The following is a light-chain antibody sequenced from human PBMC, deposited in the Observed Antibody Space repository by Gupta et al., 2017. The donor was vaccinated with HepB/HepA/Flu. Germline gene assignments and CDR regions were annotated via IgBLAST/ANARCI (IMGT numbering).Light chain of an antibody. V-gene: IGLV1-47*01. Sequence: QSVLTQPRSASGTPGQRVTFSSSGSSSSFGGNYVYWYQQLPGTAPKPLIYRNNQRPPGVPDRFSGSKSGTSASLAISGLRSEDEADYYCAAWDDSLSAVVFGGGTKLTV. J-gene: IGLJ2*01. CDR2: RNN. CDR1: SSSFGGNY. CDR3: AAWDDSLSAVV.